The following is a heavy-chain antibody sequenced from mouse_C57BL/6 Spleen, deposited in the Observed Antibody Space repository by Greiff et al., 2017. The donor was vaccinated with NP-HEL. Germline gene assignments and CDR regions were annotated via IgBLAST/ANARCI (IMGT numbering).Heavy chain of an antibody. CDR1: GYAFSSYW. CDR2: IYPGDGDT. J-gene: IGHJ1*03. V-gene: IGHV1-80*01. CDR3: AREDYGSSYGYFDV. Sequence: QVQLHQSGAELVKPGASVKISCKASGYAFSSYWMNWVKQRPGKGLEWIGQIYPGDGDTNYNGKFKGKATLTADKSSSTAYMQLSSLTSEDSAVYFCAREDYGSSYGYFDVWGTGTTVTVSS. D-gene: IGHD1-1*01.